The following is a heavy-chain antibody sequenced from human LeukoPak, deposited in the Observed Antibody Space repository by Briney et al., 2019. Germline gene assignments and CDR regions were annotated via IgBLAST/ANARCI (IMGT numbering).Heavy chain of an antibody. V-gene: IGHV3-64*01. J-gene: IGHJ4*02. Sequence: GGSLRLSCAASGLTFSSYAMHWVRQAPGKGLEYVSAISSNGGSTYYANSVKGRFTISRDNSKNTLYLQMGSLRAEDMAVYYCARGDFYPDYWGQGTLVTVSS. CDR1: GLTFSSYA. D-gene: IGHD2/OR15-2a*01. CDR2: ISSNGGST. CDR3: ARGDFYPDY.